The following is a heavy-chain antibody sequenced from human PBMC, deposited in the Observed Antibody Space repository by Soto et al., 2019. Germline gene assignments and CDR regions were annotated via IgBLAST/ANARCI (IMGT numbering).Heavy chain of an antibody. J-gene: IGHJ4*02. CDR2: ISWDGEK. CDR3: AHRRGDLLTRQYYFDY. Sequence: TLVNPTQTLTLTCTLSGFSLSTRGVGVGWIREPPGKALEWLALISWDGEKRYSPSLKSRLTITKDTSENQVVLTMTNMDPVDTATYYCAHRRGDLLTRQYYFDYWGQGTLVTVSS. V-gene: IGHV2-5*02. CDR1: GFSLSTRGVG. D-gene: IGHD3-9*01.